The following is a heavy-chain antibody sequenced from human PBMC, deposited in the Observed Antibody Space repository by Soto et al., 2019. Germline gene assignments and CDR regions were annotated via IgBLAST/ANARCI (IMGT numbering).Heavy chain of an antibody. V-gene: IGHV3-23*01. CDR1: GLTFSSYA. CDR2: ISGSGGST. J-gene: IGHJ4*02. D-gene: IGHD5-12*01. Sequence: EVQLLESGGGLVQPGGSLRLSCAASGLTFSSYAMSWVRQAPGKGLERVSVISGSGGSTYYADSVKGRFTISRDNSKNPLYLQMNSLRAEDTAVYYCASARGYSAYDNFDYWGQGTLVTVSS. CDR3: ASARGYSAYDNFDY.